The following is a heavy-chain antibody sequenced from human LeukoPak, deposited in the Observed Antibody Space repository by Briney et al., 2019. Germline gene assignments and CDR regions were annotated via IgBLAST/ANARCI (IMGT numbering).Heavy chain of an antibody. Sequence: SETLSLTCAVYGGFFSGYYWSWIRQPPGKGLEWIGEINHSGSTNYNPSLKSRVTISVDTSKNQFSLKLSSVTAADTAVYYCARAVTYSSSWYDYWGQGTLVTVSS. J-gene: IGHJ4*02. D-gene: IGHD6-13*01. CDR2: INHSGST. CDR1: GGFFSGYY. V-gene: IGHV4-34*01. CDR3: ARAVTYSSSWYDY.